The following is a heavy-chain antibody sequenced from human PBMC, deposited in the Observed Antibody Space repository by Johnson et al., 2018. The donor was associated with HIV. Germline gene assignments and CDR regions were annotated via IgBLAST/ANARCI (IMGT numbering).Heavy chain of an antibody. J-gene: IGHJ3*02. CDR1: GFTFSSYG. CDR2: ISYDGSSK. Sequence: QVQLVESGGGVVQPGRSLRLSCAASGFTFSSYGMHWVRQAPGKGLEWVAVISYDGSSKFYPNSLKGRFSISRDNSKNTVYLQMNSLRTEDTAVYYCARADTAMVRGAFDIWGQGTMVTVSS. V-gene: IGHV3-30*03. D-gene: IGHD5-18*01. CDR3: ARADTAMVRGAFDI.